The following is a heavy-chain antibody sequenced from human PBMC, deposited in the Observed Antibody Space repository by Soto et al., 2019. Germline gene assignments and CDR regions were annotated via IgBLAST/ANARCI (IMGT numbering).Heavy chain of an antibody. V-gene: IGHV4-39*01. D-gene: IGHD3-22*01. CDR2: IYYSGST. CDR1: GGSITSHTYY. J-gene: IGHJ4*02. CDR3: ARLLPRRAMVVVTPDY. Sequence: SETLSLTCTVSGGSITSHTYYWGWIRQSPGRGLEWIGIIYYSGSTYYNPSLKSRVTVSVDTSKNQFSLKVRSVTAADTAVYYCARLLPRRAMVVVTPDYWGQGTLVTVSS.